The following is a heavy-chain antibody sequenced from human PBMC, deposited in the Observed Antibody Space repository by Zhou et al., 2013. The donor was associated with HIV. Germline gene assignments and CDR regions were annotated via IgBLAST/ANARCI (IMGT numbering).Heavy chain of an antibody. V-gene: IGHV1-2*02. Sequence: QVQLVQSGAEVKKPGASVKVSCKAFGYTFTGNYMHWVRQAPGQGLEWMGWINANSGGTKYAQKFQGRVTMTRDTSISTAYMELSRLRSDDTAVYYCARPYCSGGNCLGFDYWGQGTLVHRLL. CDR1: GYTFTGNY. D-gene: IGHD2-15*01. J-gene: IGHJ4*02. CDR2: INANSGGT. CDR3: ARPYCSGGNCLGFDY.